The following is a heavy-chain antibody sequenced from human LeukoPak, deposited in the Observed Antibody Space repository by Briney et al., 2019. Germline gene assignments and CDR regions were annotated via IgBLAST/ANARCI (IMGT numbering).Heavy chain of an antibody. CDR2: ISVYNGNT. J-gene: IGHJ6*02. Sequence: ASVKVSCKASGYTFTSYGISWVRQAPGQGLEWMGWISVYNGNTNYAQKLQGRVTMTTDTSTSTAYMELRSLRSDDTAVYYCARGYLATVTPEGMDVWGQGTTVTVSS. CDR1: GYTFTSYG. CDR3: ARGYLATVTPEGMDV. D-gene: IGHD4-17*01. V-gene: IGHV1-18*01.